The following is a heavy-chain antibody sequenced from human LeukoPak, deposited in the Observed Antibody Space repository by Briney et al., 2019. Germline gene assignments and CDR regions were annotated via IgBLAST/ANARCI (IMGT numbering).Heavy chain of an antibody. D-gene: IGHD3-16*01. CDR2: IYSGGST. CDR3: AKEIRPNDH. J-gene: IGHJ4*02. CDR1: GFTVSSNY. Sequence: PGGSLRLSCAASGFTVSSNYMSWVRQAPGKGLEWVSVIYSGGSTYYADSVKGRFTISRDNSKKTLFLQINSLRVDDTAIYYCAKEIRPNDHWGQGTLVIVSS. V-gene: IGHV3-53*01.